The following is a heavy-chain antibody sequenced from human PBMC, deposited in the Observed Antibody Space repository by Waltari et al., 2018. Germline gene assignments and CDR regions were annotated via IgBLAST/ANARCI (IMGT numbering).Heavy chain of an antibody. CDR1: GDRLYSYE. J-gene: IGHJ5*02. CDR3: ARGRDVFAGVDYNWFDP. D-gene: IGHD2-21*01. Sequence: QVQLVQSGAEVMNSGASVKVSCHASGDRLYSYEINWVRQAAGQGLEWMGWLNPNSGDTGYAQKFRGRVTLTGDTSTSTDYMVLSGLKSEDTAIYYCARGRDVFAGVDYNWFDPWGQGTLVTVSS. CDR2: LNPNSGDT. V-gene: IGHV1-8*01.